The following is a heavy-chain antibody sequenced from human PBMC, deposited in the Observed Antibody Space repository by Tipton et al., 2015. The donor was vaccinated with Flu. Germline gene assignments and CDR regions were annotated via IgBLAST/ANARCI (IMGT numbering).Heavy chain of an antibody. Sequence: TLSLPFLVSGGSMSSYYWSWIRQPAGKGLEWIGRIYASGSTTYNPSLQSRVTISVDTSKSQFSLMLRSVTAADTAVYYCARLSYYDVDLKNFYFDYWGQGALVTVSS. CDR2: IYASGST. CDR1: GGSMSSYY. V-gene: IGHV4-4*07. D-gene: IGHD3-10*02. J-gene: IGHJ4*02. CDR3: ARLSYYDVDLKNFYFDY.